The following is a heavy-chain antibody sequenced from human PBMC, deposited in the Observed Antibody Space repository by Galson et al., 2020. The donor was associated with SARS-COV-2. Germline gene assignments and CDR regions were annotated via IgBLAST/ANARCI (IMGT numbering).Heavy chain of an antibody. J-gene: IGHJ4*02. CDR2: ISPNRGGT. Sequence: PSVKVSCKASGYTFTGYYLHWVRQAPGQGLEWVGWISPNRGGTHYAQTFQGRVTMTRDTSISTAYMELSRLRSDDTAVYYCARVPINQYDDSGYYYYFDYWGQGTLVTVSS. CDR3: ARVPINQYDDSGYYYYFDY. D-gene: IGHD3-22*01. CDR1: GYTFTGYY. V-gene: IGHV1-2*02.